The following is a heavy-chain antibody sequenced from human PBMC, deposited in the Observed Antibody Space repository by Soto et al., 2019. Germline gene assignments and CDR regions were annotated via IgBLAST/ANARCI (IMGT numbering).Heavy chain of an antibody. V-gene: IGHV1-18*01. CDR2: NSAYNGNT. J-gene: IGHJ4*02. CDR3: ARATAMVMAQSDVEDY. CDR1: GYTFSSYG. D-gene: IGHD5-18*01. Sequence: ASVTVSCKASGYTFSSYGISWVRQAPGQGLEWMGWNSAYNGNTNYAQKLQGRVTMTTDTSTSTAYMELRSRRSDDTAGYYWARATAMVMAQSDVEDYWGQATLGTVSS.